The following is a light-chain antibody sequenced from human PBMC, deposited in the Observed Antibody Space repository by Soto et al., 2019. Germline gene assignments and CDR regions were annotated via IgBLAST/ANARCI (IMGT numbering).Light chain of an antibody. CDR2: AAS. Sequence: EVVMAQSPATVSVSPGAGATLSCRASQSVSANVAWYHQKPGQAPRLLIYAASSRATGIPDRFGGSGSGTECTLTISSLQSEYFGLYYCQQYEDWPGTFGQGTKVEVK. V-gene: IGKV3-15*01. J-gene: IGKJ1*01. CDR1: QSVSAN. CDR3: QQYEDWPGT.